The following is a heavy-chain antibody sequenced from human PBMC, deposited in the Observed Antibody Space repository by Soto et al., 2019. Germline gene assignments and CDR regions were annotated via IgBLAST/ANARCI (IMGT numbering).Heavy chain of an antibody. V-gene: IGHV1-18*01. Sequence: QVQLVQSGAEVKKPGASVKVSCKTSGYTFTTYGVSWVRQAPGQGLEWMGWISPYNGNTNYAQRLQGRVTLTTDTSTNTAYMELSSLRSDDTAVYYCAREDGYCSGGSCYSGGWLDPWGQGTLVTVSS. CDR3: AREDGYCSGGSCYSGGWLDP. CDR1: GYTFTTYG. CDR2: ISPYNGNT. D-gene: IGHD2-15*01. J-gene: IGHJ5*02.